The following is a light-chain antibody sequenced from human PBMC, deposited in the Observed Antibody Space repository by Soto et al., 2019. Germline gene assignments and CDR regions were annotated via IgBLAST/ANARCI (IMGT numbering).Light chain of an antibody. Sequence: QSVLTQPPSVSGAPGQRVTISCTGSSSNIGADYDVHWYQQRPGTAPKLLICGNNNRPSGVPDRFSGSKSGTSASLAITGLQAEDEGDYYCQSYDRTLSARYVFGTGTKVTVL. CDR3: QSYDRTLSARYV. V-gene: IGLV1-40*01. J-gene: IGLJ1*01. CDR1: SSNIGADYD. CDR2: GNN.